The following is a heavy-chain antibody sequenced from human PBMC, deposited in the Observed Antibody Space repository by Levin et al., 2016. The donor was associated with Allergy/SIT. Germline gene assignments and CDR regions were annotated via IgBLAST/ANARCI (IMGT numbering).Heavy chain of an antibody. CDR3: ARGLWSTYSSSWTKNRSYYYYYMDV. J-gene: IGHJ6*03. D-gene: IGHD6-13*01. CDR2: INHSGST. Sequence: WIRQPPGKGLEWIGEINHSGSTNYNPSLKSRVTISVDTSKNQFSLKLSSVTAADTAVYYCARGLWSTYSSSWTKNRSYYYYYMDVWGKGTTVTVSS. V-gene: IGHV4-34*01.